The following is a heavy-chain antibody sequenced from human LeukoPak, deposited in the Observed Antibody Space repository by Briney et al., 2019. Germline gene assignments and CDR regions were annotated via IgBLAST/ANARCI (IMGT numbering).Heavy chain of an antibody. CDR2: IYHSGAT. V-gene: IGHV4-4*02. CDR3: ASGSHAVTTHFDY. D-gene: IGHD3-16*01. J-gene: IGHJ4*02. CDR1: GDSITSSKW. Sequence: SETLSLTCAVSGDSITSSKWWSWVRQFPEKGLEWIGEIYHSGATNYNPSLKSRVTMSVDKSKNQFSLNLTSVTAADTAVYYCASGSHAVTTHFDYWGQGTLVTVSS.